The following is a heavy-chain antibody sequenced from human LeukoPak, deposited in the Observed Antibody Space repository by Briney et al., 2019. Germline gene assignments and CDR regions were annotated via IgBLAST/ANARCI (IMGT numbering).Heavy chain of an antibody. Sequence: GGSLRLSCVGSGFTFRSHAMSWVRQAPEKGLEFVSGIYENGGTTYYADSVKGRFSISRDNSKNTLYLQMDSLRGEDTAVYYCAKDFRIGYSAHFDYWGQGALVTVS. J-gene: IGHJ4*02. CDR1: GFTFRSHA. CDR3: AKDFRIGYSAHFDY. V-gene: IGHV3-23*01. D-gene: IGHD2-21*01. CDR2: IYENGGTT.